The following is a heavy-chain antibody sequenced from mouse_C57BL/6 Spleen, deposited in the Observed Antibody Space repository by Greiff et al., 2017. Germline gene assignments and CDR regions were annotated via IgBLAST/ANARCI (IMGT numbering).Heavy chain of an antibody. CDR2: IYPRDGST. V-gene: IGHV1-78*01. J-gene: IGHJ4*01. D-gene: IGHD2-9*01. CDR3: ARPTTVPYYYAMDY. CDR1: GYTFTDHT. Sequence: VKLQESDAELVKPGASVKISCKVSGYTFTDHTIHWMKQRPEQGLEWIGYIYPRDGSTKYNEKFKGKATLTADKSSSTAYMQLNSLTSEDSAVYCCARPTTVPYYYAMDYWGQGTSVTVSS.